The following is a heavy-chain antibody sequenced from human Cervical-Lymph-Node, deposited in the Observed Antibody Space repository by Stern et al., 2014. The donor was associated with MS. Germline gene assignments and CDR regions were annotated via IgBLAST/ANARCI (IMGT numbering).Heavy chain of an antibody. CDR3: ARDLGVGSMYGGMNYYAMDV. CDR2: INPNTGGT. V-gene: IGHV1-2*06. CDR1: GYTFNDYY. D-gene: IGHD3-3*01. J-gene: IGHJ6*02. Sequence: VQLVQSGAEVKKPGASLKVSCKTSGYTFNDYYIHWVRQVPGPGPEWMGRINPNTGGTTYPQQFQSRLFMTMDTSINTTYTQRRSLISEDTAVDYCARDLGVGSMYGGMNYYAMDVWGRGTTVTVSS.